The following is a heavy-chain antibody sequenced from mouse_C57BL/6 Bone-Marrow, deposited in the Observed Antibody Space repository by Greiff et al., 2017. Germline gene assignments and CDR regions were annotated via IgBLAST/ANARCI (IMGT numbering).Heavy chain of an antibody. CDR2: INPGSGGT. CDR3: ARWRGYVFDY. D-gene: IGHD2-14*01. CDR1: GYAFTNYL. V-gene: IGHV1-54*01. Sequence: QVQLKESGAELVRPGTSVKVSCKASGYAFTNYLIGWVKQRPGQGLEWIGVINPGSGGTNYNEKFKGKATLTADKSSSTAYMQLSSLTSEDSAVYFCARWRGYVFDYWGQGTTLTVSS. J-gene: IGHJ2*01.